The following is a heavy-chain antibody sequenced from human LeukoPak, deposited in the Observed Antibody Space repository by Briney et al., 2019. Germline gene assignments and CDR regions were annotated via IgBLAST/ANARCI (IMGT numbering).Heavy chain of an antibody. D-gene: IGHD2-8*01. V-gene: IGHV1-18*01. CDR3: GRNGVVAENRLYVDY. CDR2: IGANNANT. CDR1: GYPFTWYG. J-gene: IGHJ4*02. Sequence: ASVKVSCKASGYPFTWYGFTWVREAPGQGLEWMGWIGANNANTKLEQKFQGRLTMAIDTSTGIVNMELRELIADDTAVYYCGRNGVVAENRLYVDYWGQGTLVTVSS.